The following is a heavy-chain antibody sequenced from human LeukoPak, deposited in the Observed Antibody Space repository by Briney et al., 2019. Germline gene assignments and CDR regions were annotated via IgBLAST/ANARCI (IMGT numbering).Heavy chain of an antibody. CDR1: GGSFSGYY. Sequence: SETLSLTCAVYGGSFSGYYWSWIRQPPGKGLEWIGEINHSGSTNYNPSLKSRVTISVDTSKNQFSLKLSSVTAADTAVYYCARYDGTNPTTDAFDIWGQGTMVTVSS. CDR3: ARYDGTNPTTDAFDI. CDR2: INHSGST. J-gene: IGHJ3*02. D-gene: IGHD1-1*01. V-gene: IGHV4-34*01.